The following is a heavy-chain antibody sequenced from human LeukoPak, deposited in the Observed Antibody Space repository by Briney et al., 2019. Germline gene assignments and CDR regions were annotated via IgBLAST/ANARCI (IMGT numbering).Heavy chain of an antibody. CDR1: GFTFSDYY. CDR3: AKDGGEGCSSNSCHLDY. V-gene: IGHV3-11*01. CDR2: ISTSGTTI. D-gene: IGHD2-2*01. J-gene: IGHJ4*02. Sequence: GGSLRLSCAASGFTFSDYYMSWIRQAPGKGLEWVSYISTSGTTIYYADSVKGRFTISRDNAKNSLYLQMSSLRAEDTAVYYCAKDGGEGCSSNSCHLDYWGQGTLVTVSS.